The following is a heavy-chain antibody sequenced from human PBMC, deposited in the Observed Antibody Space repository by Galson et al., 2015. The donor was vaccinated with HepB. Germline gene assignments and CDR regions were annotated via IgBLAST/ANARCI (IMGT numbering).Heavy chain of an antibody. J-gene: IGHJ6*03. D-gene: IGHD5-24*01. CDR2: IFVYYSTST. CDR1: GGSVSSSHDY. Sequence: SETLSLTCTVSGGSVSSSHDYWNWIRQSPGKGLEWIGYIFVYYSTSTIYNPSLKSRVTISVDTSKNQFSLKVNSVTAADTAVYYCARGEMATIKGYYYYYSMDVWGKGTTVTVSS. CDR3: ARGEMATIKGYYYYYSMDV. V-gene: IGHV4-61*01.